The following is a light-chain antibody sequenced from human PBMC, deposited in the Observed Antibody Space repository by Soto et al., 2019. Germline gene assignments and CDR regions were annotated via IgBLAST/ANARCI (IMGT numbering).Light chain of an antibody. V-gene: IGKV3-20*01. CDR2: GAS. J-gene: IGKJ1*01. CDR1: QSVDSSF. Sequence: EIVLTQSPGSLSLSPGERATLSCRASQSVDSSFFAWYQQKPGQAPRLLIYGASNRATGIPERFSGSGSGTDFTLTISRLEPEDFAVYYCQQYVRSVTFGQGTKVEIK. CDR3: QQYVRSVT.